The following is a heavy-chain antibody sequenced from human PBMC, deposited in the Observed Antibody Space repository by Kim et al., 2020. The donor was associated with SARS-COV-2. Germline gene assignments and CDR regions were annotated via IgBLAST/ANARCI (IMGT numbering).Heavy chain of an antibody. CDR1: GFSLTTRGVG. Sequence: SGPTLVNPTQTLTLTCTFSGFSLTTRGVGVGWIRQPPGKALEWLALVYWDDDKRYSPSLKNRLTITKDTSKNEVVLTMTNMDPVDTATYYCAHSEDSTNWRRLVYFFDHWGQGTLVTVSS. CDR3: AHSEDSTNWRRLVYFFDH. D-gene: IGHD3-16*01. V-gene: IGHV2-5*02. J-gene: IGHJ4*02. CDR2: VYWDDDK.